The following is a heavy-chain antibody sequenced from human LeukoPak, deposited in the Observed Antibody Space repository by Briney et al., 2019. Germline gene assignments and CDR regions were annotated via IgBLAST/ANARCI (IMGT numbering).Heavy chain of an antibody. CDR3: ARGPGYSYGYPLQPDY. D-gene: IGHD5-18*01. Sequence: AASVKVSCKASGYTFTSYDINWVRQATGQGLEWMGWMNPNSGNTGYAQKFQGRVTMTRNTSISTAYMELSSLRSEDTAVCYCARGPGYSYGYPLQPDYWGQGTLVTVSS. V-gene: IGHV1-8*01. J-gene: IGHJ4*02. CDR2: MNPNSGNT. CDR1: GYTFTSYD.